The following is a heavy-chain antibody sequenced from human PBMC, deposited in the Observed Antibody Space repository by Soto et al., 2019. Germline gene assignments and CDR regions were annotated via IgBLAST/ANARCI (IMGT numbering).Heavy chain of an antibody. V-gene: IGHV1-18*04. D-gene: IGHD3-22*01. CDR2: ISAYNGNT. CDR3: ARVSRVGYYYHSSGRDAFDI. J-gene: IGHJ3*02. Sequence: GASVKVSCKASGYTFTSYGISWVRQAPGQGLEWMGWISAYNGNTNYAQKLQGRVTMTTDTSTSTAYMELRSLRSDDTAVYYCARVSRVGYYYHSSGRDAFDIWGQGTMVTVSS. CDR1: GYTFTSYG.